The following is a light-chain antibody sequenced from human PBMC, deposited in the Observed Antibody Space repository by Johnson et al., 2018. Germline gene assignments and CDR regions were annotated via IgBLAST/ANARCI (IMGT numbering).Light chain of an antibody. CDR3: GTWASSLSAGNV. Sequence: QSVLTQPPSVSAAPGQKVTISCSGSSSNIGNNYVSWYQQLPGTPPKLLIYENNKRPSGIPDRFSGSKSGTSATLGITGLQTGDEADYYCGTWASSLSAGNVFGTGTKVTVL. J-gene: IGLJ1*01. CDR2: ENN. CDR1: SSNIGNNY. V-gene: IGLV1-51*02.